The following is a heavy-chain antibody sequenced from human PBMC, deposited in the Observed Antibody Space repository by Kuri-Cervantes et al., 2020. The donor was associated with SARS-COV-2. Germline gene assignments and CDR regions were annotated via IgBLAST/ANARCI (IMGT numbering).Heavy chain of an antibody. Sequence: GESLKISCAASGFTFSSYSMNWVRQAPGKGLEWVSSISSSSSYIYYADSVKGRFTISRDNSKNTLYLQMNSLRAEDTAVYYCARTGDRGYYFDYWGQGTLVTVSS. CDR3: ARTGDRGYYFDY. V-gene: IGHV3-21*01. CDR1: GFTFSSYS. J-gene: IGHJ4*02. CDR2: ISSSSSYI. D-gene: IGHD7-27*01.